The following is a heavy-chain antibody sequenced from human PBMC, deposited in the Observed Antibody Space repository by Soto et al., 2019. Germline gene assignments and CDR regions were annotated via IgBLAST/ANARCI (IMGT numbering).Heavy chain of an antibody. J-gene: IGHJ4*02. D-gene: IGHD5-12*01. CDR3: ARNEGSGYDYFFDF. V-gene: IGHV6-1*01. CDR2: TFYRSKYYN. Sequence: QVQLKQSGPGLVKPSQTLSLTCSISGDSVSRNNVTWNWIRQSPSRGLEWLGRTFYRSKYYNDYAFSVKDRITISADTSKNQFSLQMNSVTPEDTAVYYCARNEGSGYDYFFDFWGQGILVTVSS. CDR1: GDSVSRNNVT.